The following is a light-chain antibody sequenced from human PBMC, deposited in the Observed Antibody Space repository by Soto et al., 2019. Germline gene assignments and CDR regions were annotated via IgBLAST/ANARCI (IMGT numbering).Light chain of an antibody. CDR1: SSDVGGYNY. V-gene: IGLV2-14*01. CDR2: EGS. J-gene: IGLJ2*01. Sequence: QSVLTQPASVSGSPGQSITISCTGTSSDVGGYNYVSWYQQHPGKAPQLMIYEGSNRPSGVSNRFSGSKSGNTASLTISGLQAEDEADYYCSSYTSSSTLLFGGGTKVTVL. CDR3: SSYTSSSTLL.